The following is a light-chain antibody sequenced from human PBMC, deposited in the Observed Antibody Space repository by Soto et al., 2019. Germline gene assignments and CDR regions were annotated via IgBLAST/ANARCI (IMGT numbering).Light chain of an antibody. J-gene: IGKJ4*01. CDR2: GAS. CDR3: QQYNRWPLT. CDR1: QSVNSN. V-gene: IGKV3-15*01. Sequence: EIVMTQSPATLSVSPGERATLSCRASQSVNSNCAWYQQKLGQAPRLLIYGASTRATGIPARFSGSGSGTAFTLTISSLQSEDFAVYYCQQYNRWPLTFGGGTKVEIK.